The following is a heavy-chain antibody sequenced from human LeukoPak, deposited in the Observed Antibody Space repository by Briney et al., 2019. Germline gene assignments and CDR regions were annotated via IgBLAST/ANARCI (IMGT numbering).Heavy chain of an antibody. CDR1: GGSFSGYY. CDR2: INHSGST. CDR3: ATRLGGYSSTIDY. D-gene: IGHD6-13*01. V-gene: IGHV4-34*01. J-gene: IGHJ4*02. Sequence: SETLSLTCAVYGGSFSGYYWSWIRQPPGKGLEWIGEINHSGSTNYNPSLKSRVTISVVTSKNQFSLKLSSVTAADTAVYYCATRLGGYSSTIDYWGQGTLVTVSS.